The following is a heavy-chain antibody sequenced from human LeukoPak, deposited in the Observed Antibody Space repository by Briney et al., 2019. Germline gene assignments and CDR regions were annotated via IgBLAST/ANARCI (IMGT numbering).Heavy chain of an antibody. CDR3: AKGGPFYGSGSYYTQCYFDY. D-gene: IGHD3-10*01. CDR1: GFTFSRYW. J-gene: IGHJ4*02. V-gene: IGHV3-74*01. CDR2: INGDGSSI. Sequence: GGSLRLSCAASGFTFSRYWMHWVRQAPGRGLVWVSRINGDGSSIRYADSVKGRFTNSRDNAKNTLYLQVNSLRAEDTAVYYCAKGGPFYGSGSYYTQCYFDYWGQGTLVTVSS.